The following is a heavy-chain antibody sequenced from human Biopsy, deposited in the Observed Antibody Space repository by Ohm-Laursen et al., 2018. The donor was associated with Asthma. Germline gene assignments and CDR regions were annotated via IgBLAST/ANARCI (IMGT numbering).Heavy chain of an antibody. CDR1: GFSFSNYG. CDR2: ISYDGSNK. J-gene: IGHJ4*02. V-gene: IGHV3-30*03. D-gene: IGHD6-19*01. Sequence: SLRLSCAASGFSFSNYGMHWVRQAPGKGLEWVACISYDGSNKYYADSVKGRSTISRDNSKNTLNLQMNSLRAEDTAVYYCSREEPASGWYQGSILRWGQGTLVTVSS. CDR3: SREEPASGWYQGSILR.